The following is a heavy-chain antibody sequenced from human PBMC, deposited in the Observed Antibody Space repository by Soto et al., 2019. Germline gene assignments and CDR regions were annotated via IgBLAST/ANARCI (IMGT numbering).Heavy chain of an antibody. CDR3: ARADSIAAATSGYYFDY. J-gene: IGHJ4*02. CDR2: INPNSGGT. CDR1: GYTFTGYY. Sequence: GASVKVSCKASGYTFTGYYMHWVRQAPGQGLEWMGWINPNSGGTNYAQKFQGWVTMTRDTSISTAYMELSRLRSDDTAVYYCARADSIAAATSGYYFDYWGQGTLVTVSS. D-gene: IGHD6-13*01. V-gene: IGHV1-2*04.